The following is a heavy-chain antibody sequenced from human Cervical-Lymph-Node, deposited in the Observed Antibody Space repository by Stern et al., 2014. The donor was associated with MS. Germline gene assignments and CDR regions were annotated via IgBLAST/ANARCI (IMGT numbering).Heavy chain of an antibody. Sequence: DQLVQSGAELKKPGSSVRVSCKASGGTFSSFGISWVRQAPGQGLEWVGGIIPVFGTANYAQQVQDRVTLTADTSTSTAYMEASSLRSEDTAVYYCASGLIPRDHYNYCGMEVWGQGTTVTVSS. CDR3: ASGLIPRDHYNYCGMEV. V-gene: IGHV1-69*14. CDR1: GGTFSSFG. D-gene: IGHD1-14*01. J-gene: IGHJ6*02. CDR2: IIPVFGTA.